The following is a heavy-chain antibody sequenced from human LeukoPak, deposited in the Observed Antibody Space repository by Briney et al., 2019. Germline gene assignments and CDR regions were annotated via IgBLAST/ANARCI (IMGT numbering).Heavy chain of an antibody. Sequence: SVKVSCKASGGTFSSYAISWMRQAPGQGLEWMGGIIPIFGTANYAQKFQGRVTITTDESTSTAYMELSSLRSEDTAVYYCASGANYYINYWGQGTLVTVSS. D-gene: IGHD3-22*01. V-gene: IGHV1-69*05. CDR2: IIPIFGTA. J-gene: IGHJ4*02. CDR3: ASGANYYINY. CDR1: GGTFSSYA.